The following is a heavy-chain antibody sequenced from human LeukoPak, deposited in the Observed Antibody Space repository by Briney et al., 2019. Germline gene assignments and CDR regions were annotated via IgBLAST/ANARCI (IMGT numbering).Heavy chain of an antibody. V-gene: IGHV4-59*01. CDR1: GDSISSYY. Sequence: SETLSLTCTVSGDSISSYYWSWVRQPPRKGLEGMGYVYYSGSTDYNPSLKSRVTILVDTSKNQFSLKLSSATAADTAVYYCARLTSGYYPYYFDHWGQGTLVTVSS. CDR2: VYYSGST. CDR3: ARLTSGYYPYYFDH. D-gene: IGHD3-22*01. J-gene: IGHJ4*02.